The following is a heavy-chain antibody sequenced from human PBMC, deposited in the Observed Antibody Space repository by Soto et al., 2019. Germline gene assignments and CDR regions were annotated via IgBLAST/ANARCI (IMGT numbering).Heavy chain of an antibody. Sequence: PGGSLRLSCAASGLTVSSNYMSWVRQAPGKGLEWVSVIYSGGSTYYADSVKGRFTISRDNSKNTLYLQMNSLRAEDTAVYYCARDSPGYSSGWYYFDYWGQGTLVTVSS. V-gene: IGHV3-53*01. CDR1: GLTVSSNY. D-gene: IGHD6-19*01. CDR2: IYSGGST. CDR3: ARDSPGYSSGWYYFDY. J-gene: IGHJ4*02.